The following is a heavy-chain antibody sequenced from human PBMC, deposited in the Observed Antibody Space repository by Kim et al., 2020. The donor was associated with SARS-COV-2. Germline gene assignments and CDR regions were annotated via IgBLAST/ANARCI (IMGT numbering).Heavy chain of an antibody. CDR1: GFTFSSYA. D-gene: IGHD6-6*01. CDR3: ARDPIAARLSDWFDP. J-gene: IGHJ5*02. CDR2: ISYDGSNK. V-gene: IGHV3-30-3*01. Sequence: GGSLRLSCAASGFTFSSYAMHWVRQAPGKGLEWVAVISYDGSNKYYADSVKVRFTISRDNSKNTLYLQMNSLRAEDTAVYYCARDPIAARLSDWFDPWGQGTLVTVSS.